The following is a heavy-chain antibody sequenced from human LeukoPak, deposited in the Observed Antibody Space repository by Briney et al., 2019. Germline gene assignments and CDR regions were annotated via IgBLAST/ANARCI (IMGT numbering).Heavy chain of an antibody. Sequence: PGGSLRLSCAASGFTFSSYAMSWVRQAPGKGLEWVSDVSGSGGSTYYADSVKGRFTISRDNSKNTLYLQMNSLRAEDTAVYYCAKSAAAAGRSYFDSWGQGNLVTVSS. D-gene: IGHD6-13*01. CDR2: VSGSGGST. J-gene: IGHJ4*02. CDR3: AKSAAAAGRSYFDS. CDR1: GFTFSSYA. V-gene: IGHV3-23*01.